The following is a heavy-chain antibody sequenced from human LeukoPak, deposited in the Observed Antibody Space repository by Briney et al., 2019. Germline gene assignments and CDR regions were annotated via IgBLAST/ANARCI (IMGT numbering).Heavy chain of an antibody. CDR1: GFTFSNYG. V-gene: IGHV3-33*01. CDR2: IWSDGSNK. J-gene: IGHJ6*02. Sequence: GGSLRLSCAASGFTFSNYGMHWVRQAPGKGLECVAVIWSDGSNKQYADSVKGRFTISRDNSKNTLYLQMNSLRTEDTAVYYCARDSHSMDVWGQGTTVTVSS. CDR3: ARDSHSMDV.